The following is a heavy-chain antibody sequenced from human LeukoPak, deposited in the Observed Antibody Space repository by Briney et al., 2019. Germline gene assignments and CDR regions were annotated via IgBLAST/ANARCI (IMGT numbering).Heavy chain of an antibody. CDR2: IIPILGIA. V-gene: IGHV1-69*02. CDR3: ASEVAAAGIYYYYYYGMDV. Sequence: SVKVSCKASGGTFSSYTISWVRQAPGQGLEWMGRIIPILGIANYAQKFQGRVMITADKSTSTAYMELSSLRSEDTAVYYCASEVAAAGIYYYYYYGMDVWGQGTTVTVSS. D-gene: IGHD6-13*01. J-gene: IGHJ6*02. CDR1: GGTFSSYT.